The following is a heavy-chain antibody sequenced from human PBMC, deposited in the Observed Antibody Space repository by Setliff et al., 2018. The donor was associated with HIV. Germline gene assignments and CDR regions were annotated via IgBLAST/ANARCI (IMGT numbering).Heavy chain of an antibody. CDR1: GGSISSYF. J-gene: IGHJ4*02. CDR2: NFNSGSA. V-gene: IGHV4-59*04. Sequence: SETLSLTCTVSGGSISSYFWSWVRQSPGKGLEWIGYNFNSGSAYYNPSLKSRVTMSVDTSKNQFSLKLSSVTAADTAVYYCARRVVAATLDYWGQGTLVTVSS. CDR3: ARRVVAATLDY. D-gene: IGHD2-15*01.